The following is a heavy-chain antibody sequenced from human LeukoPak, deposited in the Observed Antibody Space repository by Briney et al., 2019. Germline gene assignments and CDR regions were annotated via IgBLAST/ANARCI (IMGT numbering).Heavy chain of an antibody. D-gene: IGHD3-10*01. Sequence: GGSLRLSCAASRFSFSSYAMSWVRQAPGKGLEWVSVISGSGSNTYYADSAKGRFTISRDNSKNTLYLQMNSLRAEDTAVYYCARKYGSGVQPFDYWGQGTLVTVSS. V-gene: IGHV3-23*01. CDR3: ARKYGSGVQPFDY. CDR1: RFSFSSYA. J-gene: IGHJ4*02. CDR2: ISGSGSNT.